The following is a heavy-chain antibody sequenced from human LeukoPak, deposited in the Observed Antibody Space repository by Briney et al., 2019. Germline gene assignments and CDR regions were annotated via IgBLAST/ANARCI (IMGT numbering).Heavy chain of an antibody. D-gene: IGHD5-12*01. V-gene: IGHV1-18*01. CDR3: ARDKTAYDYVGWFDP. CDR1: GYTFTSYG. Sequence: GASVKVSCKASGYTFTSYGISWVRQAPGQGLEWMGWISAYNGNTNYAQKLQGRVTMTTDTSTSTAYMELRSLRSDDTAVYYCARDKTAYDYVGWFDPWGQGTLVTVSS. J-gene: IGHJ5*02. CDR2: ISAYNGNT.